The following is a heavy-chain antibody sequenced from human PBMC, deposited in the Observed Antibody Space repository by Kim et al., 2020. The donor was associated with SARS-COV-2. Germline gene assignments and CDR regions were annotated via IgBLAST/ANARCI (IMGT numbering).Heavy chain of an antibody. CDR2: ISGSGGST. Sequence: GGSLRLSCAASGFTFSSYAMSWVRQAPGKGLEWVSAISGSGGSTYYADSVKGRFTISRDNSKNTLYLQMNSLRAEDTAVYYCAKDEANYYGSGSYYNYWGQGTLVTVSS. CDR1: GFTFSSYA. J-gene: IGHJ4*02. D-gene: IGHD3-10*01. CDR3: AKDEANYYGSGSYYNY. V-gene: IGHV3-23*01.